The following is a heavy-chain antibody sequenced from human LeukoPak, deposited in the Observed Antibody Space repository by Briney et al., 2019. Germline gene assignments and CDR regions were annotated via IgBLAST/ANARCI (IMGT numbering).Heavy chain of an antibody. J-gene: IGHJ3*02. V-gene: IGHV1-46*01. CDR2: INPSGGST. CDR1: GYTFTSYY. CDR3: AREVRDGLQLGAFDI. D-gene: IGHD5-24*01. Sequence: ASVKVSCKASGYTFTSYYMHWVRQAPGQGPEWMGIINPSGGSTSYAQKFQGRVTMTRDTSTSTVYMELSSLRSEDTAVYYCAREVRDGLQLGAFDIWGQGTMVTVSS.